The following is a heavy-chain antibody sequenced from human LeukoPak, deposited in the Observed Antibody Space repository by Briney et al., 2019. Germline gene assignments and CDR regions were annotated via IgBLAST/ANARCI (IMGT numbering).Heavy chain of an antibody. CDR1: GFTFSSYA. Sequence: HTGGSLRLSCAASGFTFSSYAMHWVRQAPGKGLEWVAVISYDGSNKYYADSVKGRFTISRDNAKNSLYLQMNSLRAEDTAVYYCARDRQIDYWGQGTLVTVSS. CDR3: ARDRQIDY. J-gene: IGHJ4*02. CDR2: ISYDGSNK. V-gene: IGHV3-30-3*01.